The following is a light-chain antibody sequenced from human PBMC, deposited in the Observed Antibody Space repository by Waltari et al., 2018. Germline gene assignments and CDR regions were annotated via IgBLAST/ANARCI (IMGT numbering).Light chain of an antibody. J-gene: IGKJ2*01. CDR2: YAY. CDR1: QSIGNK. V-gene: IGKV6-21*01. CDR3: HQSSSSPYT. Sequence: EIVLTQSPDFQSVTPKEKVTITCRASQSIGNKLHWYQQKPDQSPRLLIRYAYQSFSGVPSRFSGSGSGTDFTLTINSLEAEDAATYYCHQSSSSPYTFGQGTKLEIK.